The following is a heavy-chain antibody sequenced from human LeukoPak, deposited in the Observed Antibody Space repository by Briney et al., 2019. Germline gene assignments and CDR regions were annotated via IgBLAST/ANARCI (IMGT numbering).Heavy chain of an antibody. D-gene: IGHD2-15*01. V-gene: IGHV3-72*01. J-gene: IGHJ4*02. CDR2: VRRKANSYTT. CDR3: AKAPVTTCRGAFCYPFDY. CDR1: GFTFSDYH. Sequence: GGSLRLSCAVSGFTFSDYHMDWVRQAPGKGLEWIGRVRRKANSYTTENAASVKGRFTILRDDSKESLYLQMNSLKTEDTAVYFCAKAPVTTCRGAFCYPFDYWGLGTLVTVSS.